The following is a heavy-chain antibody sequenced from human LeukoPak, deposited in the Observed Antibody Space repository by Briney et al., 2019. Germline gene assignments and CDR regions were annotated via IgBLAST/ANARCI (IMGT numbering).Heavy chain of an antibody. Sequence: QTGGSLRLSCTASGFTFNIYAMTWVRQAPGKRLEWVSSMSGNGAITYYADSVRGRFTISRDNSKNTLYREMNSLRAEDTALYYCGEESSPNKRAYSLWGQGSLVTVSS. D-gene: IGHD2-21*01. V-gene: IGHV3-23*01. CDR3: GEESSPNKRAYSL. J-gene: IGHJ4*02. CDR1: GFTFNIYA. CDR2: MSGNGAIT.